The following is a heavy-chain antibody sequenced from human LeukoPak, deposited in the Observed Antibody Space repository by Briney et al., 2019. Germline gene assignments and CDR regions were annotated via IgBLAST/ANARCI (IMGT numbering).Heavy chain of an antibody. CDR2: IYYSGST. D-gene: IGHD1-26*01. CDR3: ARMTVGATAVDDAFDI. Sequence: KTSETLSLTCTVSGGSISSSTYYWGWIRQPPGKGLEWIGSIYYSGSTYYNPSLKSRVTISVDTSKNQFSLKLSPVTAADTAVYYCARMTVGATAVDDAFDIWGQGTMVTVSS. V-gene: IGHV4-39*01. J-gene: IGHJ3*02. CDR1: GGSISSSTYY.